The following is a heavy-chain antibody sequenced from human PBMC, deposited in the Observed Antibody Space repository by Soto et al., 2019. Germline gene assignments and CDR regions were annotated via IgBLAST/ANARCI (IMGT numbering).Heavy chain of an antibody. CDR1: GGSISSYY. D-gene: IGHD3-22*01. J-gene: IGHJ5*02. V-gene: IGHV4-4*07. CDR3: ARDLLDYDSSGFSFDP. CDR2: IYTGGST. Sequence: PSETLSLTCTVSGGSISSYYWSWIRQPAGKGLEWIGRIYTGGSTNYNPSLKSRVTMSVDTSKNQFSLKLSSVTAADTAVYYCARDLLDYDSSGFSFDPWGQGALVTVSS.